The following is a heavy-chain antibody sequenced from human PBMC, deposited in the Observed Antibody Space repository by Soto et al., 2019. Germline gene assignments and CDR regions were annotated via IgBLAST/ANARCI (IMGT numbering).Heavy chain of an antibody. D-gene: IGHD3-3*02. CDR1: GYTFTGYY. Sequence: ASVKVSCKTSGYTFTGYYIHWVRQAPRQGPEWMGEIGPESGATRYAEKFRGRVTMTMDTSITTVYMELRNLSPDDTAVYYCGRGRSGQIVIFYWGQGTPVTVSS. V-gene: IGHV1-2*02. CDR3: GRGRSGQIVIFY. CDR2: IGPESGAT. J-gene: IGHJ4*02.